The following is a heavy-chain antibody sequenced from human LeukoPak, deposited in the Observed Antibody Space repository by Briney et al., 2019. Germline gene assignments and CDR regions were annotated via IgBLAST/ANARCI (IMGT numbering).Heavy chain of an antibody. CDR2: IYHSGST. J-gene: IGHJ5*02. D-gene: IGHD2-15*01. CDR3: ARDLYPSGGSWSPGWSDP. Sequence: SETLSLTCTVSGYSISSGYYWGWIRQPPGKGLEWIGSIYHSGSTYYNPSLKSRVTISVDTSKNQFSLKLSSVTAADTAVYYCARDLYPSGGSWSPGWSDPWGQGTLVTVSS. V-gene: IGHV4-38-2*02. CDR1: GYSISSGYY.